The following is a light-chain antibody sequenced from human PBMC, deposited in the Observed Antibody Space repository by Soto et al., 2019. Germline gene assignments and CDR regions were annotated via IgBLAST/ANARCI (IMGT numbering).Light chain of an antibody. CDR3: AAWDDSLNGVV. V-gene: IGLV1-36*01. CDR1: SSNIGNGA. J-gene: IGLJ2*01. Sequence: SVLTQPPSVSEAPRQRVTISCSGSSSNIGNGAVNWYQQLPGKAPKLLIYYDDLLPSGVSDRFSGSKSGTSASLAISGLHSEDEADYYCAAWDDSLNGVVFGGGTKVTVL. CDR2: YDD.